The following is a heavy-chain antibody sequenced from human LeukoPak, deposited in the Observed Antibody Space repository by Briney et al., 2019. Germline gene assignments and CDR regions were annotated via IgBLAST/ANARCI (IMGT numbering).Heavy chain of an antibody. J-gene: IGHJ6*02. D-gene: IGHD3-9*01. CDR2: IKQSGNEK. CDR1: GFTFSSYE. Sequence: PGGSLRLSCAASGFTFSSYEMNWVRQGPGKGLEWVASIKQSGNEKNYVDSVKGRFTISRDNAKNTLYLQMNSLRAEDTAVYYCARAPVRYFDWLLLDYYYYGMDVWGQGTTVTVSS. V-gene: IGHV3-7*03. CDR3: ARAPVRYFDWLLLDYYYYGMDV.